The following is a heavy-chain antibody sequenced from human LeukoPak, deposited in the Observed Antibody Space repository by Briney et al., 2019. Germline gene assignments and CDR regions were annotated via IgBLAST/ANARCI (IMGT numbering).Heavy chain of an antibody. CDR2: LNREGSST. Sequence: GGSVRLSCAASGFTLISYWMHWVRQAPGKGLVWVARLNREGSSTNYADSVQGRFTISRDKAKNMLHLQISMLRGDDTAVYYCARDRDGYNSFDFWGQGTLVTVSS. V-gene: IGHV3-74*01. CDR3: ARDRDGYNSFDF. D-gene: IGHD5-24*01. J-gene: IGHJ4*02. CDR1: GFTLISYW.